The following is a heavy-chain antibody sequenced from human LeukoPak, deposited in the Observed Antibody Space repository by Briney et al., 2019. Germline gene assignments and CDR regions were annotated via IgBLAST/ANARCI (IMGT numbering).Heavy chain of an antibody. J-gene: IGHJ2*01. CDR1: GGSISSYY. CDR3: ARRDRWYFDL. CDR2: IYYSGST. V-gene: IGHV4-59*01. D-gene: IGHD5-24*01. Sequence: SETLYLTCTVSGGSISSYYWSWIRQPPGKGLEWIGYIYYSGSTNYNPSLKSRVTISVDTSKNQFSLKLSSVTAADTAVYYCARRDRWYFDLWGRGTLVTVSS.